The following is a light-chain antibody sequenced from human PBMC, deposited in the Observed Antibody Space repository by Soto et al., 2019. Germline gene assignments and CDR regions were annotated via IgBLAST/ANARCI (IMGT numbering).Light chain of an antibody. Sequence: DIQMTQSPSPLSASVGDTVTITCRASQTISGWLAWYQQRPGKAPNLLIFDASTLERGVPSRFSGSGSGTTFNLTISSLQSDDFATYYCLQYNGYYRTFGQGTKVEIK. CDR1: QTISGW. V-gene: IGKV1-5*01. CDR2: DAS. J-gene: IGKJ1*01. CDR3: LQYNGYYRT.